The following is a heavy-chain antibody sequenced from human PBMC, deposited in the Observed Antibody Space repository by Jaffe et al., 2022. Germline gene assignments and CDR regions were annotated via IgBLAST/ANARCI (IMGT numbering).Heavy chain of an antibody. CDR2: ISGSGGST. V-gene: IGHV3-23*01. J-gene: IGHJ3*02. CDR1: GFTFSSYA. Sequence: EVQLLESGGGLVQPGGSLRLSCAASGFTFSSYAMSWVRQAPGKGLEWVSAISGSGGSTYYADSVKGRFTISRDNSKNTLYLQMNSLRAEDTAVYYCAKDNRIVVVAAPNDAFDIWGQGTMVTVSS. CDR3: AKDNRIVVVAAPNDAFDI. D-gene: IGHD2-15*01.